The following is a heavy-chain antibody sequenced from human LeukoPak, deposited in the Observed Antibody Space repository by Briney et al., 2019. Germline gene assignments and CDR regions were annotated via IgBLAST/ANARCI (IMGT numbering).Heavy chain of an antibody. V-gene: IGHV3-23*01. CDR3: ARNCTATNCYRY. Sequence: PGGSLRLSCAASGFTVSSNYMSVVRQAPGKGLEWGSAISTSGDITYYADSVKGRFTISRDNSKNTLYLQMSSLRVEDTAIYYCARNCTATNCYRYWGQGALVTVSS. D-gene: IGHD2-2*01. CDR2: ISTSGDIT. CDR1: GFTVSSNY. J-gene: IGHJ4*02.